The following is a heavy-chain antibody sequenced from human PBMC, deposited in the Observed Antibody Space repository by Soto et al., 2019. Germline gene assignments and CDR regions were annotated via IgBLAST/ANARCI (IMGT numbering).Heavy chain of an antibody. CDR2: IMPVFPTP. Sequence: QVQLVQSGAEVKKPGSSVKVSCKTSGGTFRTSAISWVRQAPGQGHEWMGGIMPVFPTPDYAQKFQGRVTITADESTSTAYMELSSLRSEDTAVYYCARDKDRQQLGGNYYYIMDVWGQGTMVTVSS. V-gene: IGHV1-69*12. D-gene: IGHD3-3*02. CDR1: GGTFRTSA. CDR3: ARDKDRQQLGGNYYYIMDV. J-gene: IGHJ6*01.